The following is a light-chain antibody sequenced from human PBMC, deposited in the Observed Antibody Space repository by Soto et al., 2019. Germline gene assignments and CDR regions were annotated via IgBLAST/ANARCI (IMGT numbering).Light chain of an antibody. J-gene: IGLJ1*01. V-gene: IGLV2-14*01. CDR1: SSDVGGYNY. Sequence: QSALTQPASVSGSPGQSITISCTGTSSDVGGYNYVSWYQQHAGKAPKLMIYEVSNRPSGVSNRFSGSKSGNTASLTISGLKAEDEADYYCSSYTSSSTLVFGSGTKLTVL. CDR2: EVS. CDR3: SSYTSSSTLV.